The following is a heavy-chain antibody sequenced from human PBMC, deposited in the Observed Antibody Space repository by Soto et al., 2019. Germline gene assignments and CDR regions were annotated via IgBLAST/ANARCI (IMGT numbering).Heavy chain of an antibody. D-gene: IGHD6-19*01. V-gene: IGHV1-24*01. J-gene: IGHJ5*02. CDR1: GYTLTELS. CDR2: FDPEDGET. CDR3: ATALYSSGWNNWFDP. Sequence: ASVKVSCKVSGYTLTELSMHWVRQAPGKGLEWMGGFDPEDGETIYAQKFQGRVTMTEDTSTDTAYMELSSLRSEDTAVYYCATALYSSGWNNWFDPWGQGTLVTVSS.